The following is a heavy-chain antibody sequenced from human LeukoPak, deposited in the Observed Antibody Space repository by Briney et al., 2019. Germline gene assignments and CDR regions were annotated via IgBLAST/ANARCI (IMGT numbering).Heavy chain of an antibody. CDR3: ARAVSRSYYNGDYFDY. V-gene: IGHV4-38-2*01. Sequence: SETLSLTCAVSGYSISNGYYWGWIRQPPGKGLEWIGSNYRSGSTYYKPSLKSRVTISVDTSKNQFSLKLSSVTAADTAVYYCARAVSRSYYNGDYFDYWGQGTLVTVSS. J-gene: IGHJ4*02. CDR2: NYRSGST. D-gene: IGHD3-10*01. CDR1: GYSISNGYY.